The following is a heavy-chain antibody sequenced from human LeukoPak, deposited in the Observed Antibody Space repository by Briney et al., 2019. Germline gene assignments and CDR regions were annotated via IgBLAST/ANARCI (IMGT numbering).Heavy chain of an antibody. CDR2: IDSDGSST. J-gene: IGHJ4*02. CDR1: GFTFSSYW. CDR3: ARGTTAEAGIDY. Sequence: PGGSLRLSCAASGFTFSSYWMHWVRQAPGKGLVWVSHIDSDGSSTTYGDPAKGRFTISRDNAMNTPYLQMNSLRVEDTAVYYCARGTTAEAGIDYWGQGTLVTVSS. D-gene: IGHD6-13*01. V-gene: IGHV3-74*01.